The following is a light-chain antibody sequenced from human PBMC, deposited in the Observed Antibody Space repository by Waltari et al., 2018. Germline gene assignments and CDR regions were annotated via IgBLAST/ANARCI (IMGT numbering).Light chain of an antibody. J-gene: IGLJ2*01. V-gene: IGLV2-14*01. CDR3: SSYTSSSTLV. CDR2: EVS. CDR1: SSDVGGYNY. Sequence: QSALTQPASVSGSPGQSITISCTGTSSDVGGYNYVSWYQQHPGKAPKLMIYEVSNRPSGVYNRFSGSKSGNTASLTISALQAEDEADYYCSSYTSSSTLVFGGGTKLTVL.